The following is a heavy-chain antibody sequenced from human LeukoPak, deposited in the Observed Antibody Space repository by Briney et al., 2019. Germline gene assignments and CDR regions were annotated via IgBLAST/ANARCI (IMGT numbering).Heavy chain of an antibody. J-gene: IGHJ5*01. CDR2: INANSGTT. CDR1: GFAFNVYA. D-gene: IGHD6-19*01. V-gene: IGHV3-23*01. CDR3: AKPISGGLAVTTDWFHP. Sequence: PGGSLRLSCAASGFAFNVYAMGWLRQPPGKGLEWVSTINANSGTTSYAASVRGRFSISRDNSKSTLYLQLSTLRADDTATYYCAKPISGGLAVTTDWFHPWGQGTLVVVSS.